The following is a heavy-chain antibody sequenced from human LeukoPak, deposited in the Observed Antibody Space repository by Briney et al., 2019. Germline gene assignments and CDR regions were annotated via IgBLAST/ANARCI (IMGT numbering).Heavy chain of an antibody. V-gene: IGHV1-18*01. CDR2: ISAYNGNT. CDR3: AREDCSGGSCYSLSLTPVFHVFDI. J-gene: IGHJ3*02. D-gene: IGHD2-15*01. Sequence: GASVTVSCKASGYAFTSYGITWVRQAPGQGLEWMGWISAYNGNTNYAPRLQGRVTMTTDTSTSTAYMELRSLRSDDTAVYYCAREDCSGGSCYSLSLTPVFHVFDIWGQGTMVTVSS. CDR1: GYAFTSYG.